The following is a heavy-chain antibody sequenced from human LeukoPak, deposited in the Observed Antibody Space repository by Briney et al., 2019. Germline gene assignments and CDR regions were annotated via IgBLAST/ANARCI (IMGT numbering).Heavy chain of an antibody. V-gene: IGHV4-38-2*02. CDR2: IHYSGST. J-gene: IGHJ1*01. CDR3: ARYLDYGGNSRVFQH. CDR1: GFSISRGFY. Sequence: PSETLSLTCTVSGFSISRGFYWGWIRQPPGKGLEWIGNIHYSGSTYYKPSLKSRVTISIDTSKNQFSLKLSSVTAADTAVYYCARYLDYGGNSRVFQHWGQGTLVTVSS. D-gene: IGHD4-23*01.